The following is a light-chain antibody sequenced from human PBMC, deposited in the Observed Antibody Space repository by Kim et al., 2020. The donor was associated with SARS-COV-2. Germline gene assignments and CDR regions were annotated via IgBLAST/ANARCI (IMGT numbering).Light chain of an antibody. CDR2: GKK. CDR3: QSYDSSLSGWV. CDR1: KANSAAGYN. J-gene: IGLJ3*02. Sequence: RVTSSCTGRKANSAAGYNVHWDQQLPGAAPTLLIFGKKNRPSGVPDRFSGSTYGTSASLAITGLQAEDEAYYFCQSYDSSLSGWVFGGGTKLTVL. V-gene: IGLV1-40*01.